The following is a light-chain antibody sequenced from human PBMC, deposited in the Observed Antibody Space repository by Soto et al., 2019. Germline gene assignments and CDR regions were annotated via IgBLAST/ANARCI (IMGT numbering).Light chain of an antibody. CDR3: MQALQSPLYT. V-gene: IGKV2-28*01. J-gene: IGKJ2*01. CDR1: QSLLHRNGYNY. CDR2: LGS. Sequence: DIVMPQSPLSLPVTPGEPASISCRSSQSLLHRNGYNYLDWYLQKPGQSPQLLIYLGSNRASGVPDRFSGSGSGTDFTLKISRVEAEDVGVYYCMQALQSPLYTFGQGTKLEIK.